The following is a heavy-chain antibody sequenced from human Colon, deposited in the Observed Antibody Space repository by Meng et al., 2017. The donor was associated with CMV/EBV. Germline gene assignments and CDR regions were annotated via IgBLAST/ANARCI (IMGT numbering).Heavy chain of an antibody. J-gene: IGHJ4*02. CDR3: AHSGRDSSGSYYFDY. Sequence: SDPTLVKPTQTLTLTCTFSGFSLSTSGVGVGWIRQPPGKALEWLALIYWNDDKRYSPSLKSRLTITKDTSKNQVVLTMTNMDPVDTATYYCAHSGRDSSGSYYFDYWGQGTLVTVSS. CDR2: IYWNDDK. D-gene: IGHD3-22*01. V-gene: IGHV2-5*01. CDR1: GFSLSTSGVG.